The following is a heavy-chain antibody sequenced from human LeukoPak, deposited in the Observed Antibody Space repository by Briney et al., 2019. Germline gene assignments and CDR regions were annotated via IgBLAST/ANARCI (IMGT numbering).Heavy chain of an antibody. CDR3: ARDSYYDFWSGSRPNWYFDL. CDR1: GGSMSPYH. V-gene: IGHV4-59*01. Sequence: PSETLSLTCTVSGGSMSPYHWGWIRQPPGKGLEWTGFTYYSGSTNYNPSLKSRVTISVDTSKNQFSLKLSSVTAADTAVYYCARDSYYDFWSGSRPNWYFDLWGRGTLVTVSS. J-gene: IGHJ2*01. D-gene: IGHD3-3*01. CDR2: TYYSGST.